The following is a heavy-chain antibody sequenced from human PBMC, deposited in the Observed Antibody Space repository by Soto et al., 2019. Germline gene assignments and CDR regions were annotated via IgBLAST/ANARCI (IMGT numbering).Heavy chain of an antibody. CDR3: ARSEEDSDYYYYGMDV. CDR2: TYYRSRWYS. D-gene: IGHD2-15*01. V-gene: IGHV6-1*01. CDR1: GDTVSSNSVA. J-gene: IGHJ6*02. Sequence: SQTLSLTCVGSGDTVSSNSVAWNWVRQFPSRGLEWLGRTYYRSRWYSDYAVSVRSRIDINADTSKNQVSLQLNSVTPEDTAVYYCARSEEDSDYYYYGMDVWGQGTTVT.